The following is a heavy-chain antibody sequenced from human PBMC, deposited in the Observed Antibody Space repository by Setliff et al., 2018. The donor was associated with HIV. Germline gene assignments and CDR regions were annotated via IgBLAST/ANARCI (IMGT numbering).Heavy chain of an antibody. CDR3: TTIVGFCSSTRCYSDY. CDR1: GFTFSDHY. D-gene: IGHD2-2*01. CDR2: TRNKANSYTT. V-gene: IGHV3-72*01. Sequence: GALRLSCAASGFTFSDHYMDWVRQAPGKGLEWVGRTRNKANSYTTEYAATVKGRFIISRDDSKNTLYLQMNSLKTEDTAVYYCTTIVGFCSSTRCYSDYWGQGTLVTVSS. J-gene: IGHJ4*02.